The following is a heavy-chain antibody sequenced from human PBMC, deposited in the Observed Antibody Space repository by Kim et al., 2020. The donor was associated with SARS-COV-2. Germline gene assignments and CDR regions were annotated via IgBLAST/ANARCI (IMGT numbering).Heavy chain of an antibody. CDR2: IYYSGST. Sequence: SETLSLTCTVSGGSISSSSYYWGWIRQPPGRGLEWIGSIYYSGSTYYNPSLKSRVTISVETSKNQFSLKLSSVTAADTAVYYCARQKGVDTAFGYYYGMDVWGHGTTVTVSS. CDR1: GGSISSSSYY. CDR3: ARQKGVDTAFGYYYGMDV. V-gene: IGHV4-39*01. J-gene: IGHJ6*02. D-gene: IGHD5-18*01.